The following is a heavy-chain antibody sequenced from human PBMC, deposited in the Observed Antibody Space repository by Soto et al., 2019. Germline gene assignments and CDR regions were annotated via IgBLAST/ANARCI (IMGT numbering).Heavy chain of an antibody. D-gene: IGHD3-22*01. J-gene: IGHJ6*02. CDR2: INPNSGGT. V-gene: IGHV1-2*02. CDR3: ASSHYYDSSGRPYYYYYGMDV. CDR1: GYTFTGYY. Sequence: QVQLVQSGAEVKKPGASVKVSCKASGYTFTGYYMHWVRQAPGQGLEWMGWINPNSGGTNYAQKFQGRVTRTRDTSISTAHMELSRLRSDDTAVYYCASSHYYDSSGRPYYYYYGMDVWGQGTTVTVSS.